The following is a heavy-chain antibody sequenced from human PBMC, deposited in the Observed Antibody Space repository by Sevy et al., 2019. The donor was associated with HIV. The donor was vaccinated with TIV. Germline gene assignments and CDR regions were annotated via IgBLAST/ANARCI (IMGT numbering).Heavy chain of an antibody. CDR3: ARDSTTRPRVLDY. V-gene: IGHV4-59*01. CDR1: GGSISSYF. J-gene: IGHJ4*02. D-gene: IGHD1-1*01. CDR2: IYFTGNT. Sequence: SETLSLTCSVSGGSISSYFWTWVRQSPGKGLQWIGNIYFTGNTDYSPSLKSRVTLSLDTSKSHFSLILNSVTAADTAVYYCARDSTTRPRVLDYWGQGTLVTVSS.